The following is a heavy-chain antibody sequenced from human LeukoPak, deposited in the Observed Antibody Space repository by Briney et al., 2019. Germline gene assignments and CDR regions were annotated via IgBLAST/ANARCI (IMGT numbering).Heavy chain of an antibody. CDR2: ITYDGSSK. CDR1: GFTFNTYG. V-gene: IGHV3-30*03. Sequence: GGSLRLSCAASGFTFNTYGMHWVRQAPGKGLEWVAGITYDGSSKYYADSVKGRFTISRDNSKNTLYLQMNSLRPEDTSVYYCARDGSGSYLAFDIWGQGTMVTVSS. CDR3: ARDGSGSYLAFDI. J-gene: IGHJ3*02. D-gene: IGHD1-26*01.